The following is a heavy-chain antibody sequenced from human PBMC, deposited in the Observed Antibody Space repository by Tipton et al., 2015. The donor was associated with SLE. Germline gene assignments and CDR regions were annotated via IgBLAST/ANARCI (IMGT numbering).Heavy chain of an antibody. CDR2: ISSSGSTI. Sequence: GSLRLSCAASGFTFSDYYMSWIRQAPGKGLEWVSYISSSGSTIYYADSVKGRFTISRDNAKNSLYLQMNSLRAEDTAVYYCAKVIRPAAPFDYWGQGTLVTVSS. CDR1: GFTFSDYY. V-gene: IGHV3-11*04. D-gene: IGHD2-2*01. CDR3: AKVIRPAAPFDY. J-gene: IGHJ4*02.